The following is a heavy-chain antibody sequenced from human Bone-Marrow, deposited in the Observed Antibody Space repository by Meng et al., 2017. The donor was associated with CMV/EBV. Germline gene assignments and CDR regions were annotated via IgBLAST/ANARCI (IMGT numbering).Heavy chain of an antibody. Sequence: ASAKVSCKASGYTFTSYYMHWVRQAPGQGLEWMGIINPSGGSTSYAQKFQGRVTMTRDTSTSTAYMELSSLRSEDTAVYYCARVTLSNGMDVWGQGTTVTVSS. V-gene: IGHV1-46*01. CDR2: INPSGGST. J-gene: IGHJ6*02. CDR3: ARVTLSNGMDV. CDR1: GYTFTSYY.